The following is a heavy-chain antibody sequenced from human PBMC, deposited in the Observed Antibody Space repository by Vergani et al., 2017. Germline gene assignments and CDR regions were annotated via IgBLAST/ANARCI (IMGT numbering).Heavy chain of an antibody. Sequence: EVQLVESGGGLVKPGGSLRLSCAASGFTFSSYSMNWVRQAPGKGLEWVSSISSSSSYIYYADSVKGRFTSSRDNAKNSLYLQMNSLRAEDTAVYYCARALDSWYGNYYYYMDVWGKGTTVTVSS. D-gene: IGHD6-13*01. CDR3: ARALDSWYGNYYYYMDV. J-gene: IGHJ6*03. CDR1: GFTFSSYS. V-gene: IGHV3-21*01. CDR2: ISSSSSYI.